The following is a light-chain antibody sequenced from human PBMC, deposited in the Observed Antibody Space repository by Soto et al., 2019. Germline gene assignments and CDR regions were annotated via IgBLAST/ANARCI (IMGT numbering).Light chain of an antibody. CDR2: GAS. CDR3: QQYNNWPFFT. Sequence: EIVMTQSPATLSVSPGERATLSCWASQSVSSNFAWYQQKPGQAPRLLIYGASTRATGIPARFSGSGSGTEFTLTISSLQSEDFAVYYCQQYNNWPFFTFGPGTKVDIK. CDR1: QSVSSN. V-gene: IGKV3-15*01. J-gene: IGKJ3*01.